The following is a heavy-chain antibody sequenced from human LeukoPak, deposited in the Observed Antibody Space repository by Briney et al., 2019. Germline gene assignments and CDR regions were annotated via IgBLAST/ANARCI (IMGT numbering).Heavy chain of an antibody. J-gene: IGHJ4*02. CDR3: TRLGGSPPYFDY. V-gene: IGHV3-73*01. CDR2: IRSEGNEYAT. D-gene: IGHD3-16*01. Sequence: PGGSLRLSCAASGFTFSGSAMHWVRQASGKGLDGVGRIRSEGNEYATAYAASVKGRFTISRDDSENTAYLQMDSLKTEDTAMYFCTRLGGSPPYFDYWGQGTLVTVSS. CDR1: GFTFSGSA.